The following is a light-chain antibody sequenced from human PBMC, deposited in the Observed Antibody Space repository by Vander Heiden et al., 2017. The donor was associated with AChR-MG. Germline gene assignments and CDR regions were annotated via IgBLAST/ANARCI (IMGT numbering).Light chain of an antibody. J-gene: IGLJ3*02. CDR1: YSNIGAGYD. CDR3: QSYDSSLSAWV. CDR2: GNT. V-gene: IGLV1-40*01. Sequence: QSVLTHPPSVSGAPGQRVTISCTGSYSNIGAGYDVHWYQHLPGTAPKLLIYGNTNRPSGVPDRFSGSRSGTSASLAITGLQAEDEADYYCQSYDSSLSAWVFGGGTKLSVL.